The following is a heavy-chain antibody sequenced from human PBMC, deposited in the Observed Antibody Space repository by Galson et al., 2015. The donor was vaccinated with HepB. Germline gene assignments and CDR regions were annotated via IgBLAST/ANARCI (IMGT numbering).Heavy chain of an antibody. Sequence: ETLSLTCGIYGGSSSGDWWSWIRQPPGKGLEWIGEINDSGSTNYNPSLESRVTMSIDTSKNQFYLKLASVTAADTAVYYCARLGHFDSSTLYHSVRKKRYWYFDVWGRGTLVGVSS. J-gene: IGHJ2*01. V-gene: IGHV4-34*10. CDR2: INDSGST. D-gene: IGHD3-22*01. CDR1: GGSSSGDW. CDR3: ARLGHFDSSTLYHSVRKKRYWYFDV.